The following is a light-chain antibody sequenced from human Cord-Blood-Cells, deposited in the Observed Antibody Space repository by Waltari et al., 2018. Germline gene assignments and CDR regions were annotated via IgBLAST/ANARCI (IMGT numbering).Light chain of an antibody. V-gene: IGLV1-47*01. CDR1: SSNIGSNY. CDR3: AAWDDSLSGV. CDR2: RNN. J-gene: IGLJ3*02. Sequence: QSVLTQPPSASGTPGQRVTISCSGSSSNIGSNYVYWYQQLLGTAPKLLIYRNNPRPSGVTDRLSGSKSGTSASLAISGLRSEDEADYYCAAWDDSLSGVFGGGTKLTVL.